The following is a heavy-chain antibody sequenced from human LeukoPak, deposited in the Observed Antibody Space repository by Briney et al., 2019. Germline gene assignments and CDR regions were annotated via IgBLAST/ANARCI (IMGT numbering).Heavy chain of an antibody. Sequence: ASVKVSCKASGYILSSYGIAWVRQAPGQGLEWMGWINVYSGSTNFAQKFQGRVTMTTDTSTNTAYMELSNLRFDDTATYYCARDGRYTWYFDFWGQGTLVTVSS. CDR3: ARDGRYTWYFDF. V-gene: IGHV1-18*01. D-gene: IGHD2-2*02. CDR2: INVYSGST. J-gene: IGHJ4*02. CDR1: GYILSSYG.